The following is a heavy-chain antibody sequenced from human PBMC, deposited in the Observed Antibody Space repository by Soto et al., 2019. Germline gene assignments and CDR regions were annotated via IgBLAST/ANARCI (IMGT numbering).Heavy chain of an antibody. CDR1: GFNFSSYG. Sequence: QVQLVESGGGVVQPGGSLRLSCEASGFNFSSYGIHWVRQAPGKGLEWVAIIWNDGSNEYYGDSVKGRFTISRDNSKNTVYLQVSKLRSEETAVYFCARDQTDSRGYSDSWGQGTLVTVSS. CDR3: ARDQTDSRGYSDS. D-gene: IGHD3-22*01. J-gene: IGHJ4*02. V-gene: IGHV3-33*01. CDR2: IWNDGSNE.